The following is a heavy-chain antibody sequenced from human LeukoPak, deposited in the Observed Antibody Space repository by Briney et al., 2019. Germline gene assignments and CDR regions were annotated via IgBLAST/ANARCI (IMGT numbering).Heavy chain of an antibody. J-gene: IGHJ4*02. CDR2: IYYSGST. V-gene: IGHV4-59*08. D-gene: IGHD5-18*01. CDR1: GGSISSYY. Sequence: SETLSLTCTVSGGSISSYYWSWIWQPPGKGLEWIGYIYYSGSTNYNPSLKSRVTISVDTSKNQFSLKLSSVTAADTAVYYCARVDTAMVMLFDYWGQGTLVTVSS. CDR3: ARVDTAMVMLFDY.